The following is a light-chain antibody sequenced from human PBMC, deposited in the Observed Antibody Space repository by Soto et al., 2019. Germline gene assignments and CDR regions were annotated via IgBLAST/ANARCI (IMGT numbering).Light chain of an antibody. Sequence: IPLTQSPAILSLSPGERATLSCTASQSVDTYIAWYQQRPGQPPRLLIHDTSHRAIGVPARFRGSGSGTDFTLPITSLEPEDFGVYFCQQRRNWVSFGPGTRL. V-gene: IGKV3-11*01. CDR2: DTS. J-gene: IGKJ3*01. CDR3: QQRRNWVS. CDR1: QSVDTY.